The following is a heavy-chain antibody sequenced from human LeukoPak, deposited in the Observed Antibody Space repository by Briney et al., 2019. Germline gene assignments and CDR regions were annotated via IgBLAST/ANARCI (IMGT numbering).Heavy chain of an antibody. D-gene: IGHD3-10*01. Sequence: GGSLRRSCAGSGTFSRYWMTWVRQAPGIGLEWVANINEDGSQKYYVDSVKGRFTISRDNAKNSLYLQMNSLRVDDTAVYYCVRDRPPDKTIVRLDSWGQGTLVTVSS. CDR1: GTFSRYW. V-gene: IGHV3-7*04. J-gene: IGHJ4*02. CDR3: VRDRPPDKTIVRLDS. CDR2: INEDGSQK.